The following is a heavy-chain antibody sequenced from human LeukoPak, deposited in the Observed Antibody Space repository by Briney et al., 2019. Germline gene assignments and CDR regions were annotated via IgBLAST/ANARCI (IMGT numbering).Heavy chain of an antibody. V-gene: IGHV3-53*01. CDR2: IYSDNT. CDR3: ARRAGAYSHPCDY. CDR1: GFTVSSNS. Sequence: GGSLRLSCTDSGFTVSSNSMSWVRQAPGKGLEWVSFIYSDNTHYSDSVKGRFTISRDNSKNTLYLQMNSLRAEDTAVYYCARRAGAYSHPCDYWGQGTLVTVSS. J-gene: IGHJ4*02. D-gene: IGHD4/OR15-4a*01.